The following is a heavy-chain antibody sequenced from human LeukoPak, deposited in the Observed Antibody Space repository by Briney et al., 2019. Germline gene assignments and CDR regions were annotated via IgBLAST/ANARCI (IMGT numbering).Heavy chain of an antibody. CDR2: INHSGST. V-gene: IGHV4-34*01. CDR1: GGSFSGYY. J-gene: IGHJ4*02. D-gene: IGHD4-17*01. Sequence: PSETPSLTCAVYGGSFSGYYWNWIRQPPGKGLEWIGEINHSGSTHYNPSLKSRVTMSVDTSKNQFSMKLSSVTAADTAVYYCARDETTPLPGAYWGQGTLVTVSS. CDR3: ARDETTPLPGAY.